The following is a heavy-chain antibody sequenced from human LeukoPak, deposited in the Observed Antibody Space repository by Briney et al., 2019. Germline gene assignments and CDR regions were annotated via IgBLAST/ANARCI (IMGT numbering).Heavy chain of an antibody. D-gene: IGHD3-3*01. Sequence: GGSLRLSCAASGIRFTTHWMNWVRQALGKGLEWVAGIRQDGGEKEYVDSGTGRVTISRDLAQNSLFLQMNTLRAEDTAVYYCASAYASYDFWSGYENFDFWGQGTLVTVSS. J-gene: IGHJ4*02. V-gene: IGHV3-7*01. CDR1: GIRFTTHW. CDR2: IRQDGGEK. CDR3: ASAYASYDFWSGYENFDF.